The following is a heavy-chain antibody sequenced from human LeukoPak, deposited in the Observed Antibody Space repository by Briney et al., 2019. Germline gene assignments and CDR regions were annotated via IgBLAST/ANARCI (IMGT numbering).Heavy chain of an antibody. CDR2: ISYDGSNK. V-gene: IGHV3-30*04. CDR3: ARGGNYGILTPHMGN. Sequence: PGRSLRVSCAASGFTFSSNAMHCVRQAPGKGLEWVAVISYDGSNKYYADSVKGRFTISRDNSKNTLYLQMNSLRAEDTAVYYCARGGNYGILTPHMGNWGQGTLVTVSS. CDR1: GFTFSSNA. J-gene: IGHJ4*02. D-gene: IGHD3-9*01.